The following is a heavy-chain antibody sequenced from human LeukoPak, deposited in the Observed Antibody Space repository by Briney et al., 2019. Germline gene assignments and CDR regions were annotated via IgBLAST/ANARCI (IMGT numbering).Heavy chain of an antibody. Sequence: SETLSLTCAVYGGSFSGYYWSWIRQPPGKGLEWIGEISHSGSTNYNPSLKSRVTISVDKSKNQFSLKLSSVTAADTAVYYCARASHWNQLHYFDYWGQGTLVTVSS. CDR3: ARASHWNQLHYFDY. V-gene: IGHV4-34*01. J-gene: IGHJ4*02. D-gene: IGHD1-1*01. CDR1: GGSFSGYY. CDR2: ISHSGST.